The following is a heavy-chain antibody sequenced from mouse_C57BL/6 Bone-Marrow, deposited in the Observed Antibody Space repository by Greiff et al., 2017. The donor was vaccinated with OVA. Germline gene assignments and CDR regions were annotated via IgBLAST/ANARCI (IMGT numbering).Heavy chain of an antibody. Sequence: VQLQESGPELVKPGASVKISCKASGYAFSSSWMNWVKQRPGKGLEWIGRIYPGDGDTNYNGKFKGKATLTADKYSSTAYMQLSSLTSEDSAVYFCAREDDYDWYFDVWGTGTTVTVSS. D-gene: IGHD2-4*01. V-gene: IGHV1-82*01. CDR1: GYAFSSSW. CDR2: IYPGDGDT. J-gene: IGHJ1*03. CDR3: AREDDYDWYFDV.